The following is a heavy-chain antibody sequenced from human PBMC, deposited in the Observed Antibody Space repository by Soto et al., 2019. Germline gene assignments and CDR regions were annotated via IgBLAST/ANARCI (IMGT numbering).Heavy chain of an antibody. CDR3: ARWAAAGTSYYYYGMDV. D-gene: IGHD6-13*01. J-gene: IGHJ6*02. CDR2: IIPIFGTA. CDR1: GGTFSSYA. V-gene: IGHV1-69*06. Sequence: SVKVSCKASGGTFSSYAISWVRQAPGQGLEWMGGIIPIFGTANYAQKFQGRVTITADKSTSTAYMELSSLRSEDTAVYYCARWAAAGTSYYYYGMDVWGQGTTVTVS.